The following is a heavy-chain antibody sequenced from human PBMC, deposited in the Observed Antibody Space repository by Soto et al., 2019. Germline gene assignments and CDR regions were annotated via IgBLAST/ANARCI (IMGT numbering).Heavy chain of an antibody. D-gene: IGHD5-12*01. CDR3: ARGYSGYEL. Sequence: PSQTLPLTCAISGDSVSRNYWNWIRQSPSRGLEWLGRTYYRSNWYNDYAVSVKSRITINPDTSKNQFSLQLNSVTPEDTAVYYCARGYSGYELWGQGTLVTVSS. J-gene: IGHJ4*02. V-gene: IGHV6-1*01. CDR1: GDSVSRNY. CDR2: TYYRSNWYN.